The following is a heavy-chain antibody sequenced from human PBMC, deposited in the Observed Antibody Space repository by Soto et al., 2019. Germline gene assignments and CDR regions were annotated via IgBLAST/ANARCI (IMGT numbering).Heavy chain of an antibody. CDR1: GFTFSSYW. J-gene: IGHJ3*02. CDR3: ARDKSNVFDI. CDR2: IKEEGSEK. V-gene: IGHV3-7*01. Sequence: GGSLRLSCAASGFTFSSYWMSWVRQAPGKGLEWVANIKEEGSEKFYLDSVKGRFSISRDNGKNSLFLQMSSLRAEDTAVYYCARDKSNVFDIWGQGTMVTVS.